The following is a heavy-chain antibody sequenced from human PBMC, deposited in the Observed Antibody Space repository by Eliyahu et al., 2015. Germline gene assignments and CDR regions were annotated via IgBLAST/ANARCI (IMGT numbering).Heavy chain of an antibody. CDR3: TRVLYQLLSSYYFDY. V-gene: IGHV3-49*05. CDR1: GFTXGXYA. CDR2: IRSKAYGGTT. J-gene: IGHJ4*02. D-gene: IGHD2-2*01. Sequence: EVXLVESGGGLVKPGRSLRLSCXASGFTXGXYAMSWFRQAPGKGVGWVGFIRSKAYGGTTEYAASVKGRFTISRDDSKSIAYLQMNSLKTEDTAVYYCTRVLYQLLSSYYFDYWGQGTLVTVSS.